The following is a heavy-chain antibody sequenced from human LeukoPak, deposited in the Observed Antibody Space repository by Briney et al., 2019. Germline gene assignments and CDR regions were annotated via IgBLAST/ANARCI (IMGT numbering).Heavy chain of an antibody. CDR3: ARDPSYYDILTGYQNWFDP. J-gene: IGHJ5*02. D-gene: IGHD3-9*01. CDR1: GYTFTSYD. Sequence: ASVKVSCKASGYTFTSYDINWVRQATGQGLEWMGWMNPNSGNTGYAQKFQGRVTITADESTSTAYMELSSLRSEDTAVYYCARDPSYYDILTGYQNWFDPWGQGTLVTVFS. CDR2: MNPNSGNT. V-gene: IGHV1-8*03.